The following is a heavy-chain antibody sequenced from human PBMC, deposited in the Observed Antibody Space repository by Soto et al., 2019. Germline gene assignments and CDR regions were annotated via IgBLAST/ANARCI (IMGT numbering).Heavy chain of an antibody. Sequence: WTWIRQPPGTGLEWIGYIYYAGTTTYNPSLKSRVSISVDTSKNEVSLKLTSVTAADTAVYYCARLGAYYLALDSWCQGTLVTVSS. D-gene: IGHD3-22*01. CDR2: IYYAGTT. CDR3: ARLGAYYLALDS. V-gene: IGHV4-59*08. J-gene: IGHJ4*02.